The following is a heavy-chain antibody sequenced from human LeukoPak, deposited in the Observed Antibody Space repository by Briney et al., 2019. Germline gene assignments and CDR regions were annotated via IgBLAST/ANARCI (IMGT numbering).Heavy chain of an antibody. D-gene: IGHD6-13*01. J-gene: IGHJ5*02. CDR2: IYYSGST. CDR1: GGSISSYY. CDR3: ASPDIAAVDNWFDP. V-gene: IGHV4-59*01. Sequence: SETLSLTCTVSGGSISSYYWSWIRRPPGKGLEWIGYIYYSGSTSYNPSLKSRVTISVDTSKNQFSLRLNSVTAADTAVYYCASPDIAAVDNWFDPWGQGTLVTVSS.